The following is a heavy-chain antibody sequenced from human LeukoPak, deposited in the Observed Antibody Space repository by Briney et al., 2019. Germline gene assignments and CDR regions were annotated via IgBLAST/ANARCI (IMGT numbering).Heavy chain of an antibody. Sequence: GGSLRLSCAASGFTFSSYGMHWVRQAPGKGLEWVAVISYDGSNKYYADSVKGRFTISRDNSKNTLYLQMNSLRAEDTAVYYCARDLVGTTIDYWGQGTLVTVSS. CDR2: ISYDGSNK. J-gene: IGHJ4*02. D-gene: IGHD1/OR15-1a*01. CDR3: ARDLVGTTIDY. CDR1: GFTFSSYG. V-gene: IGHV3-30*03.